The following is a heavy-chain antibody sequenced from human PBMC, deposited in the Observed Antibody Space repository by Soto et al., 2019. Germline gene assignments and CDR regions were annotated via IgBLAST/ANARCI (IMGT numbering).Heavy chain of an antibody. J-gene: IGHJ5*02. Sequence: QVQLQESGPGLVKPSQTLSLTCTVSGGSISSGDYYWSWIRQPPGKGLEWIGYIYYSGSTYYNPSLKSRVTISVDTSKNQFSLKLSSVTAADTAVYYCTRVRGQKPNWFDPWGQGTLVTVSS. CDR3: TRVRGQKPNWFDP. V-gene: IGHV4-30-4*01. D-gene: IGHD5-12*01. CDR2: IYYSGST. CDR1: GGSISSGDYY.